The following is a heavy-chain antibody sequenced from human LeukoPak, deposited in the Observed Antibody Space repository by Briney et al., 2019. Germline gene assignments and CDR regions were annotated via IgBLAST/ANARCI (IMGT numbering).Heavy chain of an antibody. CDR1: GFTFSSYS. CDR2: ISSSSSYI. J-gene: IGHJ6*03. CDR3: AREGYSSSWYPYYYYYYMDV. Sequence: GGSLRLSCAASGFTFSSYSMNWVRQAPGKGLEWVSSISSSSSYIYYADSVKGRFTISKDNAKNSLYLQMNSLRAEDTAVYYCAREGYSSSWYPYYYYYYMDVWGKGTTVTVSS. V-gene: IGHV3-21*01. D-gene: IGHD6-13*01.